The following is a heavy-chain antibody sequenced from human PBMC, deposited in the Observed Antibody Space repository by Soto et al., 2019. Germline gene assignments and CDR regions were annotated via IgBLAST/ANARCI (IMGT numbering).Heavy chain of an antibody. V-gene: IGHV4-4*02. CDR2: IYHSGNT. CDR1: GGSISSSNW. D-gene: IGHD3-10*01. CDR3: ARRWGEGRVDY. J-gene: IGHJ4*02. Sequence: QVQLQESGPGLVKPSGTLSLTCAVSGGSISSSNWWSWVRQPPGKGLEWIGEIYHSGNTNYNPSLKTRFTMAVCKSRNQSSLKLSSVPAADTAVYYCARRWGEGRVDYWGQGTLVTVSS.